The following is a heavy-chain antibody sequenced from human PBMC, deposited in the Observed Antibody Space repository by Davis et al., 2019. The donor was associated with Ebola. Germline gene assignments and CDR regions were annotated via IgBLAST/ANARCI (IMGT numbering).Heavy chain of an antibody. D-gene: IGHD1-1*01. CDR2: INPHNGNT. J-gene: IGHJ4*02. V-gene: IGHV1-18*04. Sequence: ASVKVSCKTSGYTFTNYGITWVRQAPGQGLEWMGWINPHNGNTNYAQNVQGRVTMTTDTSTTTAYMEVGSLTSDDTAVYFCARAQFPTTSDHWGQGTLVTVSS. CDR3: ARAQFPTTSDH. CDR1: GYTFTNYG.